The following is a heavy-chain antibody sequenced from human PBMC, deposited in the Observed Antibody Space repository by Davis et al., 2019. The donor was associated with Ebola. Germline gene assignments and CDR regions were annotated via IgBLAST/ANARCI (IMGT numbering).Heavy chain of an antibody. V-gene: IGHV3-7*03. CDR3: ANIAAL. CDR2: ISEDGSEK. Sequence: GGSLRLSCAASGITISDNWMTWVRQVPGKAPEWVASISEDGSEKHYVHSVKGRFTVSRDNAKNSLYLQMNSLTAEDTALYYCANIAALWGQGTLVIVSS. D-gene: IGHD6-6*01. J-gene: IGHJ4*02. CDR1: GITISDNW.